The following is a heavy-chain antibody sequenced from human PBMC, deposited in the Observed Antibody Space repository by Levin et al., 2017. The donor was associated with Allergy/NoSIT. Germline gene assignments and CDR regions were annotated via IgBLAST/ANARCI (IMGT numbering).Heavy chain of an antibody. J-gene: IGHJ4*02. D-gene: IGHD3-10*01. CDR1: GFTVSSHY. V-gene: IGHV3-53*01. CDR3: ARLGFGELGGY. CDR2: IYSGGST. Sequence: PGESLKISCAASGFTVSSHYMSWVRQAPGKGLEWVSVIYSGGSTYYANSVKGRFTTSRDNSKNTLYLQMNSLRAEDTAVYYCARLGFGELGGYWGQGTLVTVSS.